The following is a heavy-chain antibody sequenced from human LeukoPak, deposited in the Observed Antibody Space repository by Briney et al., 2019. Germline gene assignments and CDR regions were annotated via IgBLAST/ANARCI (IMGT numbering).Heavy chain of an antibody. CDR2: IYYSGGT. CDR1: GGSISSSSHY. D-gene: IGHD3-22*01. Sequence: SETLSLTCTVSGGSISSSSHYWGWIRQPPGKGLEWIGSIYYSGGTYYNPSLKSRVTISVDTSKNQFSLKLSSVTAADTAVYYCARQGDSSGYNDYWGQGTLVTVSS. CDR3: ARQGDSSGYNDY. V-gene: IGHV4-39*01. J-gene: IGHJ4*02.